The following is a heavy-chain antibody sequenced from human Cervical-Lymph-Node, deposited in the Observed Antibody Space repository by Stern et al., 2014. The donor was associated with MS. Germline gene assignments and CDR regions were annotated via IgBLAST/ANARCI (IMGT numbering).Heavy chain of an antibody. CDR3: ARGLYSGSYYGGFDY. D-gene: IGHD1-26*01. CDR2: IYYSGST. J-gene: IGHJ4*02. Sequence: VQLVESGPGLVKPSATLSLTCTVSGVSISSYYWSWIRQPPGKGMEWTGFIYYSGSTNYNPSLKSRVTISVDTSKNQFSLKLSSVTAADTAVYYCARGLYSGSYYGGFDYWGQGTLVTVSS. V-gene: IGHV4-59*01. CDR1: GVSISSYY.